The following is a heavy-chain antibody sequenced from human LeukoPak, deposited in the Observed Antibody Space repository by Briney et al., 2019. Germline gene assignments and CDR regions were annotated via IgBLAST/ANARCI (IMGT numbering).Heavy chain of an antibody. Sequence: PGGSLRLSCAASGFTFSSYGMHWVRQAPGKGLEWVAVISFDERNRYYTDSVKGRFTISTDNSKNTMYLQMNSLRTEDTAVYYCARPHSDYGGIDYWGQGTLVTVSS. CDR3: ARPHSDYGGIDY. V-gene: IGHV3-30*03. CDR1: GFTFSSYG. D-gene: IGHD4-17*01. CDR2: ISFDERNR. J-gene: IGHJ4*02.